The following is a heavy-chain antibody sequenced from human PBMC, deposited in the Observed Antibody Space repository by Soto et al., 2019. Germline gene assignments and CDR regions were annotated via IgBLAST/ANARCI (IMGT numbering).Heavy chain of an antibody. Sequence: QVQLVQSGAEVKKPGSSVKVSCKASGGTFSSYAISWVRQAPGQGLEWMGGIIPIFGTANYAQKFQGRVTITADKSTSTAYMELRSLRSEDTAVYYCARDPGIAAAGTGGDYYYYGMDVWSQGTTVTVSS. J-gene: IGHJ6*02. CDR3: ARDPGIAAAGTGGDYYYYGMDV. CDR1: GGTFSSYA. V-gene: IGHV1-69*06. CDR2: IIPIFGTA. D-gene: IGHD6-13*01.